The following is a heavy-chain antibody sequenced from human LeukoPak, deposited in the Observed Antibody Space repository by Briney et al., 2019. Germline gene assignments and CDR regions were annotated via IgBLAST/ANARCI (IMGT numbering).Heavy chain of an antibody. CDR3: ARLMVRGVITVDAFDI. D-gene: IGHD3-10*01. CDR1: GFTFSSYW. J-gene: IGHJ3*02. Sequence: GGSLRLSCAASGFTFSSYWMSWVREAPGKGLEWVADIKQDGSAKYYVDSVKGRFTISRDNAKNSLYLQMNSLRAQDTAVYYCARLMVRGVITVDAFDIWGQGTMLTVSS. V-gene: IGHV3-7*01. CDR2: IKQDGSAK.